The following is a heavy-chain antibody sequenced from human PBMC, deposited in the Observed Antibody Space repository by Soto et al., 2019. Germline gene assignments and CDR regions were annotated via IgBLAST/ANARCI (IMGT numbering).Heavy chain of an antibody. V-gene: IGHV4-34*01. CDR1: GGSFSGYY. D-gene: IGHD2-8*01. J-gene: IGHJ6*02. CDR2: INHSGST. Sequence: QVQLQQWVAGLLKPSETLSLTCAVYGGSFSGYYWSWIREPPGKGREWLGEINHSGSTNYNPSLKSRVTISVDTSTNQFSLKLSSVNAADTAVYYCAGGRVLYCTNGVCRYSMDVWGQGITVTVSS. CDR3: AGGRVLYCTNGVCRYSMDV.